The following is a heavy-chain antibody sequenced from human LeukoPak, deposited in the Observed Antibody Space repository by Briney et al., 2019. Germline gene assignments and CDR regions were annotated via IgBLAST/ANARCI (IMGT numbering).Heavy chain of an antibody. CDR3: ARHIVGVTAFDY. D-gene: IGHD1-26*01. V-gene: IGHV4-39*01. CDR1: GGSFSSYY. CDR2: IYNSGNT. Sequence: SETLSLTCAVYGGSFSSYYWGWIRQPPGKGLEWIGSIYNSGNTYYSPSLKSRVTISVDTSKNQFSLELSSVTAADTAVYYCARHIVGVTAFDYWGQGTLVTVSS. J-gene: IGHJ4*02.